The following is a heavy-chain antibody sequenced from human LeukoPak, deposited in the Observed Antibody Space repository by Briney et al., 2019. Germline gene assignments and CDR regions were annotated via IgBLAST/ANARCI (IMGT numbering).Heavy chain of an antibody. CDR3: TRASYRSSPDY. D-gene: IGHD6-6*01. J-gene: IGHJ4*02. Sequence: VASVKVSCKASGYTFTGYYMHWVRQAPGQGLEYMGWINPNSGGTSYAQEFQGRVTMTRDTSISTAYMELSRLTPDDTAVYYCTRASYRSSPDYWGQGTLVTVSS. V-gene: IGHV1-2*02. CDR2: INPNSGGT. CDR1: GYTFTGYY.